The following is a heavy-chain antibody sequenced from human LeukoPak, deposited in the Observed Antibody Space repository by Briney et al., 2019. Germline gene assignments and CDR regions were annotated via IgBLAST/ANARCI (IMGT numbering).Heavy chain of an antibody. J-gene: IGHJ5*02. CDR1: GFTFSSYS. CDR2: ISSSSSYI. V-gene: IGHV3-21*01. CDR3: ARGADRSGNWFDP. Sequence: GGSLRLSCAASGFTFSSYSMNWVRQAPGKGLEWVSSISSSSSYIYYADSVKGRFTISRDNAKNSLYLQMNSLRAEDTAVYYCARGADRSGNWFDPWGQGTLVTVSS. D-gene: IGHD1-14*01.